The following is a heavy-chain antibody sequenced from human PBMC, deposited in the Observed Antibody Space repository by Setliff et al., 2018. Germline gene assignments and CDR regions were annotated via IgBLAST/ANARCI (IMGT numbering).Heavy chain of an antibody. CDR1: GYTFTDYY. D-gene: IGHD3-9*01. Sequence: ASVKVSCKTSGYTFTDYYIHWVQQAPGEGLEWMGWLNPKNNDTSYAQKFLGRVTMTRDTSISAAYMELITLRSDDTALYYCARDPLPKHYDVVTGYYSAPNYYYMDVWGKGTTVTVSS. CDR2: LNPKNNDT. V-gene: IGHV1-2*02. J-gene: IGHJ6*03. CDR3: ARDPLPKHYDVVTGYYSAPNYYYMDV.